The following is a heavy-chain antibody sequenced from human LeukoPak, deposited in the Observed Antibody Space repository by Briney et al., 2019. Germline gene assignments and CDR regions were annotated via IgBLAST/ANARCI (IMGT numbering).Heavy chain of an antibody. V-gene: IGHV3-33*01. CDR2: IWHDGSNK. Sequence: PGRSLRLSCAASGFTFSTYVIHWVRQAPGKGLEWLALIWHDGSNKYYGDSVKDRFTISRDNSKNTLYLQMDSLRDEDTAVYYCARGVAGIAARGQFDPWGQGTLVTVSS. CDR1: GFTFSTYV. D-gene: IGHD6-19*01. CDR3: ARGVAGIAARGQFDP. J-gene: IGHJ5*02.